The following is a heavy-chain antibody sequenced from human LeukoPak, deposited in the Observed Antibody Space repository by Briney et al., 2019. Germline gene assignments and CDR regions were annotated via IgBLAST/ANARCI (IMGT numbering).Heavy chain of an antibody. CDR3: ARDHEFCRSTSCHAIDY. CDR1: GYTFTSYG. V-gene: IGHV1-18*01. J-gene: IGHJ4*02. D-gene: IGHD2-2*01. Sequence: ASVTVSCKASGYTFTSYGISWVRQAPRPGHERMGWVSAYNGNTNCAQTPQGRVTMTTDPSTSTAYMELRSLRSDDTAVYYCARDHEFCRSTSCHAIDYWGQGTLLTVPS. CDR2: VSAYNGNT.